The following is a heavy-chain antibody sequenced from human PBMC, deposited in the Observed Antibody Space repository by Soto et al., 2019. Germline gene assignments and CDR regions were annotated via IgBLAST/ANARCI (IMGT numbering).Heavy chain of an antibody. CDR1: GFTFSSYS. CDR2: ISSSSSTI. Sequence: GGSLRLSCAASGFTFSSYSMNWVRQAPGKGLEWVSYISSSSSTIYYADSVKGRFTISRDNAKNSLYLQMNSLRDEDTAVYYCARGEYYYDSSGYFGGYWGQGTLVTVSS. J-gene: IGHJ4*02. CDR3: ARGEYYYDSSGYFGGY. V-gene: IGHV3-48*02. D-gene: IGHD3-22*01.